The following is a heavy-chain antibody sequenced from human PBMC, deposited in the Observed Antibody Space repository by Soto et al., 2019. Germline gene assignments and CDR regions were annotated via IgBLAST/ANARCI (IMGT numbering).Heavy chain of an antibody. V-gene: IGHV3-23*01. J-gene: IGHJ6*03. CDR3: AKDNVYCSSTSCYGDYYYYYYMDV. D-gene: IGHD2-2*01. CDR2: ISGSGGST. Sequence: GGSLRLSCAASGFTFSSYAMSWVRQAPGKGLEWVSAISGSGGSTYYADSVKGRFTISRDNSKNTLYLQMNSLRAEDTAVYYCAKDNVYCSSTSCYGDYYYYYYMDVWGKGTTVTVSS. CDR1: GFTFSSYA.